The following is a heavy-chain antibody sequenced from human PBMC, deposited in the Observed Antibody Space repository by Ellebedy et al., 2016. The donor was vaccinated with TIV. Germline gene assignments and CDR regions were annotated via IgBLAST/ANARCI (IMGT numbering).Heavy chain of an antibody. Sequence: GESLKISXAASGFTFSSYSMNWVRQAPGKGLEWVSSISSSSSYIYYADSVKGRFTISRDNAKNSLYLQMNSLRAEDTAVYYCSGYNYYYMDVWGKGTTVTVSS. D-gene: IGHD1-14*01. CDR2: ISSSSSYI. V-gene: IGHV3-21*01. CDR3: SGYNYYYMDV. J-gene: IGHJ6*03. CDR1: GFTFSSYS.